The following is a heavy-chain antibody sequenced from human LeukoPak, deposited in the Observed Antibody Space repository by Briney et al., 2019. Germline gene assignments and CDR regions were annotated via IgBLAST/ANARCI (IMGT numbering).Heavy chain of an antibody. CDR3: ARDYTIFGAVPLPPDV. Sequence: GGSLRLSCAASGLTLSSYAMHWVCQAPGKGLEWVTVISYDGSNKYYADSVKGRFTISRDNSKNTLYLQMNSLRAEDTAVYYCARDYTIFGAVPLPPDVWGQGTTVTVSS. CDR1: GLTLSSYA. V-gene: IGHV3-30-3*01. D-gene: IGHD3-3*01. J-gene: IGHJ6*02. CDR2: ISYDGSNK.